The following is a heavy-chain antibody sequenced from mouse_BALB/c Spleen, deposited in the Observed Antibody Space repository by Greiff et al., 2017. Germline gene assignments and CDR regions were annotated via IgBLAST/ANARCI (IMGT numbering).Heavy chain of an antibody. D-gene: IGHD2-14*01. CDR1: GDSITSGY. CDR2: ISYSGST. Sequence: EVKLVESGPSLVEPSQTLSLTCSVTGDSITSGYWNWIRKFPGNKLEYMGYISYSGSTYYNPSLKSRISITRDTSKNQYYLQLNSVTTEDTATYYCARWYQAWFAYWGQGTLVTVSA. CDR3: ARWYQAWFAY. J-gene: IGHJ3*01. V-gene: IGHV3-8*02.